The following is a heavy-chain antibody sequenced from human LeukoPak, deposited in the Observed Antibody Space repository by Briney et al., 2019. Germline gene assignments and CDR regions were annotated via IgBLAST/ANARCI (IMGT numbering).Heavy chain of an antibody. Sequence: GGSPRLSCAASGFTFGSYWMTWVRQAPGKGLEWVATIKQDGSEKYFVDSVKGRFTISRDNAKDSLYLQMNSLTAEDTAVYYCAREGSLWGAFDIWGQGTMVTVSS. CDR2: IKQDGSEK. CDR3: AREGSLWGAFDI. CDR1: GFTFGSYW. D-gene: IGHD1-26*01. J-gene: IGHJ3*02. V-gene: IGHV3-7*01.